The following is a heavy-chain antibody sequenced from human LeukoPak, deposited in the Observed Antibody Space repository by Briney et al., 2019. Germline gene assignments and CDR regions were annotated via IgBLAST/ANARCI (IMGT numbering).Heavy chain of an antibody. CDR3: ARDGYSYGFGYYYYYMDV. D-gene: IGHD5-18*01. CDR2: IIPIFGTA. J-gene: IGHJ6*03. V-gene: IGHV1-69*13. CDR1: GGTFSSYA. Sequence: SVKVSCKASGGTFSSYAISWVRQAPGQGLEWMGGIIPIFGTANYAQKFQGRVTITADESTSTAYMELSSLRSEDTAVYYCARDGYSYGFGYYYYYMDVWGKGTTVTISS.